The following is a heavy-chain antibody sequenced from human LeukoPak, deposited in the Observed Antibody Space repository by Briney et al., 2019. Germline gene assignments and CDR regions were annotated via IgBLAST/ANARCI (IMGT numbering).Heavy chain of an antibody. J-gene: IGHJ4*02. CDR3: TSVDYYDSSGEYYFDY. D-gene: IGHD3-22*01. CDR1: GFTFGDYA. CDR2: IRSKAYGGTT. Sequence: GGSLRLSCTASGFTFGDYAMSWVRQAPGKGLEWVGFIRSKAYGGTTEYAASVKGRFAISRDESKNIAYLQMNSLKTEDTAVYYCTSVDYYDSSGEYYFDYWGQGTLVTVSS. V-gene: IGHV3-49*04.